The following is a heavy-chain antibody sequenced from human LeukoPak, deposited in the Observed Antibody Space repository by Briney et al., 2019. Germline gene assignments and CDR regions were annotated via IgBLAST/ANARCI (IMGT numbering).Heavy chain of an antibody. CDR1: GFTFSSYG. CDR2: ISFDGSKK. CDR3: AKDLDCTSTSCYHPLFDY. J-gene: IGHJ4*02. V-gene: IGHV3-30*18. D-gene: IGHD2-2*01. Sequence: PGRSLRLSCAASGFTFSSYGMHWVRQAPGKGLEWVAVISFDGSKKYYADSVKGRFTVSRDTSKNTLYLQMSGLRAEDTAVYYCAKDLDCTSTSCYHPLFDYWGQGTLVTVSS.